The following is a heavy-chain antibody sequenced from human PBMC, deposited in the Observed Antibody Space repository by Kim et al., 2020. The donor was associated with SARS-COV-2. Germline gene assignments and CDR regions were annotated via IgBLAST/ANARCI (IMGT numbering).Heavy chain of an antibody. Sequence: RGWIWSLYYGGSTNSHPTLKGRVTISVDTSKNQFSLKLSSVTAADTAVYYCARHPSITMIVIAWYFDLWGRGTLVTVSS. D-gene: IGHD3-22*01. J-gene: IGHJ2*01. V-gene: IGHV4-39*01. CDR2: LYYGGST. CDR3: ARHPSITMIVIAWYFDL.